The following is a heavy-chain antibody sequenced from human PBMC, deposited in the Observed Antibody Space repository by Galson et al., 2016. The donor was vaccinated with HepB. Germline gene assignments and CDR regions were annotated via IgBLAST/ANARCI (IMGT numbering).Heavy chain of an antibody. D-gene: IGHD3-10*01. CDR1: GGSFTDYL. CDR3: ARVGSRGFEDF. Sequence: LSLTCAVYGGSFTDYLWSWIRQPPGKGLEWIGEISHLGRAGYNTSLKNRVKISVDKSKKQFPLRVTSVTAADAAVYYCARVGSRGFEDFWGQGALVTVSS. CDR2: ISHLGRA. J-gene: IGHJ4*02. V-gene: IGHV4-34*01.